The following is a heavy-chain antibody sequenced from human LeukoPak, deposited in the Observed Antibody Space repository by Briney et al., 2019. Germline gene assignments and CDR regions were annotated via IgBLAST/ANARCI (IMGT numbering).Heavy chain of an antibody. CDR1: GFSFTNYA. CDR3: AKANWVSNADAVW. CDR2: IRGGGET. V-gene: IGHV3-23*01. Sequence: PGGSLRLSCAASGFSFTNYAMSWVRQAPARGPDWVSSIRGGGETYCADSVKGRFTLSRDDSRNTVYLQMNNLRVDDTAIYYCAKANWVSNADAVWWGQGTQVTVSS. J-gene: IGHJ4*02. D-gene: IGHD1-1*01.